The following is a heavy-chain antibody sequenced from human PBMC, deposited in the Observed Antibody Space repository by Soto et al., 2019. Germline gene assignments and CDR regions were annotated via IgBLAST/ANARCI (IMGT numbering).Heavy chain of an antibody. CDR3: ARMVSTSRAEFDY. J-gene: IGHJ4*02. CDR2: IIPILGIA. Sequence: QVQLVQSGAEVKKPGSSVKVSCKASGGTFSSYTISWVRQAPGQGLEWMGRIIPILGIANYAQKFQGRVTSTADKSTSTAYMELSSLRSEDTAVYYCARMVSTSRAEFDYWGQGTLVTVSS. D-gene: IGHD2-8*01. V-gene: IGHV1-69*02. CDR1: GGTFSSYT.